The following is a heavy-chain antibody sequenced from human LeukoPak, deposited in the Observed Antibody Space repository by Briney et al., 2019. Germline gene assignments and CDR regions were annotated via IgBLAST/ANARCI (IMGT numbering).Heavy chain of an antibody. CDR2: ISGGSGST. J-gene: IGHJ4*02. Sequence: GGSLRLSCVASGFTFNTYTMSWVRQAPGKGPEWVSAISGGSGSTYYADSVKGRFTISRDNSKNTLFLQMNSLRAEDTALYYCARDRSTSVAGTLWDYWGQGTLVTVSS. D-gene: IGHD6-19*01. V-gene: IGHV3-23*01. CDR1: GFTFNTYT. CDR3: ARDRSTSVAGTLWDY.